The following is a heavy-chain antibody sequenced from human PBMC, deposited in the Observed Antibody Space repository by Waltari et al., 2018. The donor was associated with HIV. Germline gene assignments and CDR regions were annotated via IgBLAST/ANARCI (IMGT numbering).Heavy chain of an antibody. CDR3: AHRIAAAGKRKGWFDP. CDR2: IYWDDDK. J-gene: IGHJ5*02. CDR1: GFSLSTSGVG. V-gene: IGHV2-5*02. Sequence: QITLKESGPTLVKPTQTLTLTCTFSGFSLSTSGVGVGWIRQPPGKALEWLALIYWDDDKRYSPSLKSRLTITKDTSKNQVVLTMTNMDPVDTATYYCAHRIAAAGKRKGWFDPWGQGTLVTVSS. D-gene: IGHD6-13*01.